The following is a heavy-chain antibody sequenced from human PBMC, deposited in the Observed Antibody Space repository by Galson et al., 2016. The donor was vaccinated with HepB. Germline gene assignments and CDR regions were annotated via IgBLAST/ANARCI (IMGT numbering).Heavy chain of an antibody. J-gene: IGHJ1*01. D-gene: IGHD7-27*01. V-gene: IGHV3-21*01. Sequence: SLRLSCAASGFTFSDYSMNWVRQAPGKGLERVSSISRSSTHIYYADSVKGRFTISRDNAKSSLYLQMNSLRAEDTAVYYCARGPLNLSGPELGQMAEYFQHWGQGTLVTVSS. CDR2: ISRSSTHI. CDR3: ARGPLNLSGPELGQMAEYFQH. CDR1: GFTFSDYS.